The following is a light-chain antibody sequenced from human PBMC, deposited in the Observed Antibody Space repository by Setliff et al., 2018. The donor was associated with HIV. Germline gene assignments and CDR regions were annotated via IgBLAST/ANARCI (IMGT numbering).Light chain of an antibody. CDR3: SSYRSNNPYV. Sequence: QSALTQPASVSGSPGQSITISCTGTNSDVGGYNYVSWYQQYPGKAPKLMIYEVSNRPSGVSSRFSGSKSGSTASLTISGLQAEDEAEYYCSSYRSNNPYVFGTGTKVTVL. CDR2: EVS. J-gene: IGLJ1*01. CDR1: NSDVGGYNY. V-gene: IGLV2-14*01.